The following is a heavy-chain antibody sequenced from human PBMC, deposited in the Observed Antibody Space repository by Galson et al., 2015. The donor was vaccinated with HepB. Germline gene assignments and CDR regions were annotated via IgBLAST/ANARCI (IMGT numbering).Heavy chain of an antibody. V-gene: IGHV3-30-3*01. CDR2: ISYDGSNK. J-gene: IGHJ6*02. CDR1: GFTFSSYA. CDR3: ARDQDIVVVPAAEVYYYYGMDV. Sequence: SLRLSCAASGFTFSSYAMHWVRQAPGKGLEWVAVISYDGSNKYYADSVKGRFTISRDNSKNTLYLQMNSLRAEDTAVYYCARDQDIVVVPAAEVYYYYGMDVWGQGTTVTVSS. D-gene: IGHD2-2*01.